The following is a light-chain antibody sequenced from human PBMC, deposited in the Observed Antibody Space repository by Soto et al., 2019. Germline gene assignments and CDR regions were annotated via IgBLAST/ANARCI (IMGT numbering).Light chain of an antibody. CDR1: SSDVGGYNY. Sequence: QSALTQPASVSGSPGQSITISCTGSSSDVGGYNYVSWYQQHPGKAPKLMIYEVSNRPSGISNRFSGSKSGNTASLTLSGLQAEDEADYYCCSFVDTGTYLFGSGTKLTVL. J-gene: IGLJ1*01. CDR2: EVS. CDR3: CSFVDTGTYL. V-gene: IGLV2-14*01.